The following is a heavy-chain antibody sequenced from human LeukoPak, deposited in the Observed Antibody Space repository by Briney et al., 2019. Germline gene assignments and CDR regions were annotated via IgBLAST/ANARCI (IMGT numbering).Heavy chain of an antibody. Sequence: GGSLRLSCAASGFTVSTNYMSWVRQAPGKGLEWVSVIYSGGSTYYADSVKGRFTISRHNSENTLHLQMNSLRAEDTAVYYCARGMTNPFDYWGQGTLVTVSS. CDR3: ARGMTNPFDY. CDR2: IYSGGST. J-gene: IGHJ4*02. CDR1: GFTVSTNY. V-gene: IGHV3-53*04. D-gene: IGHD4-11*01.